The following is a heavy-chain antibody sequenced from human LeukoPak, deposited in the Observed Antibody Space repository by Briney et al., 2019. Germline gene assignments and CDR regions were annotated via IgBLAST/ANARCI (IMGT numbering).Heavy chain of an antibody. J-gene: IGHJ4*02. Sequence: SXXLXLTCTVSGGSISSYYWSWIRQPPGKGLEWIGYIYYSGSINYNPSLKRRVTISVETSKKQFSLKLSSVPAADTAVYYCARVRPDYYGSGSYASVFDYWGQGTLVTVSS. CDR3: ARVRPDYYGSGSYASVFDY. D-gene: IGHD3-10*01. V-gene: IGHV4-59*01. CDR1: GGSISSYY. CDR2: IYYSGSI.